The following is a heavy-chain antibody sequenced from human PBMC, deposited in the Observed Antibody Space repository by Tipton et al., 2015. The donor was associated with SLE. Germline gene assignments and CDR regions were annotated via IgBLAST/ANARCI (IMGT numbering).Heavy chain of an antibody. CDR2: INHTGST. Sequence: TLSLTCAVYGGSFSGYYWSWIRQPPGKGLEWIGEINHTGSTTHNPSLKSRVTISVDTSKNQFSLKLSSVTAADTAVYYCARNKYSSDPWYFDLWGRGTLVTVSS. CDR1: GGSFSGYY. CDR3: ARNKYSSDPWYFDL. D-gene: IGHD6-19*01. V-gene: IGHV4-34*01. J-gene: IGHJ2*01.